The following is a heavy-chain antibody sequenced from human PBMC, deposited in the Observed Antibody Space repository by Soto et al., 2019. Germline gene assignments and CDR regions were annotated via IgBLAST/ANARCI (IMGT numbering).Heavy chain of an antibody. D-gene: IGHD4-17*01. V-gene: IGHV1-8*01. CDR1: GYTFTSYD. CDR2: MNPNSGNT. Sequence: QVQLVQSGAEVKKPGASVKVSCKASGYTFTSYDINWVRQATGQGLEYLGWMNPNSGNTGYVQKFQGRATXTXEXSLXTAYMELSSLRSEDTAVYFCARGVKYGAYSRWFDPWGQGTLVTVSS. CDR3: ARGVKYGAYSRWFDP. J-gene: IGHJ5*02.